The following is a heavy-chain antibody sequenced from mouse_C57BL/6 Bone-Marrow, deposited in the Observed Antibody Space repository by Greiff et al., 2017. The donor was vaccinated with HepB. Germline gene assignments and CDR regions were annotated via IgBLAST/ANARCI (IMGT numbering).Heavy chain of an antibody. V-gene: IGHV1-78*01. Sequence: VQLQQSDAELVKPGASVKISCKVSGYTFTDHTIHWMKQRPEQGLEWIGYIYPRDGSTKYNEKFKGKATLTADKSSSTTYMQLNSLTSEDSAVYFCARSGSPYYGSTPHFDYWGQGTTLTVSS. D-gene: IGHD1-1*01. CDR1: GYTFTDHT. CDR3: ARSGSPYYGSTPHFDY. CDR2: IYPRDGST. J-gene: IGHJ2*01.